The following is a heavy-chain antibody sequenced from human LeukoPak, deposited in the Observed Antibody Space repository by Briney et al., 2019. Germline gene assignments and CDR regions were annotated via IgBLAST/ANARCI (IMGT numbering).Heavy chain of an antibody. CDR1: GGSFSGYY. CDR3: AXXXXGSGWYFFGYFDY. J-gene: IGHJ4*02. Sequence: SETLSLTCAVYGGSFSGYYWSWIRQPPGKGLEWIGEINHSGSTNYNPSLKSRVTISVDTSKNQFSLKLSAVTAADTAVYYCAXXXXGSGWYFFGYFDYWGQGTLVTVSS. D-gene: IGHD6-19*01. V-gene: IGHV4-34*01. CDR2: INHSGST.